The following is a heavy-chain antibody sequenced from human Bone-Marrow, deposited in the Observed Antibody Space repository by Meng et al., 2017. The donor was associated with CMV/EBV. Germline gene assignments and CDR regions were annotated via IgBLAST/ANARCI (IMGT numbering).Heavy chain of an antibody. CDR3: ARGGLWYDFWSGYFSRSSMDV. D-gene: IGHD3-3*01. V-gene: IGHV3-7*01. CDR1: GFTFSSYW. J-gene: IGHJ6*02. Sequence: GESLKISCAASGFTFSSYWMSWVRQAPGKGLEWVANIKQDGSEKYYVDSVKGRFTISRDNAKNSLYLQMNSLRAEDTAVYYCARGGLWYDFWSGYFSRSSMDVWVQGTTVTVSS. CDR2: IKQDGSEK.